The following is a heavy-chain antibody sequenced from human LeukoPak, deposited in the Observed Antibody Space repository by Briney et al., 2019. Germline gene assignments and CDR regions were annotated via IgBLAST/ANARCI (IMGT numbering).Heavy chain of an antibody. CDR1: VYTFIHYC. J-gene: IGHJ6*03. CDR3: ERVFGYYYFYMDA. Sequence: ASVKVSCKASVYTFIHYCITWLRQAPGQGLEWIGWINTDTGDTKYAQKVQDRIALTSDTSTSTDYMEVRDLRSDDTAVYYCERVFGYYYFYMDAWGKGTTV. D-gene: IGHD3-16*01. CDR2: INTDTGDT. V-gene: IGHV1-18*01.